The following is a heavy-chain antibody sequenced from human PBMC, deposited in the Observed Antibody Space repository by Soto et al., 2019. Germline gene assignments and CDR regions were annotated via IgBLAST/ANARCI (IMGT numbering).Heavy chain of an antibody. V-gene: IGHV3-23*01. D-gene: IGHD6-13*01. J-gene: IGHJ4*02. Sequence: PGGSLRLSCAASGFTFSNYAMSWVRQAPGKGLEWVSGISGSGGSTYYADSVKGRFTISRDNSKNTLYLQMNSLRAEDTAVYYCGKCVVAAGTYYWGQGALVTVSS. CDR3: GKCVVAAGTYY. CDR2: ISGSGGST. CDR1: GFTFSNYA.